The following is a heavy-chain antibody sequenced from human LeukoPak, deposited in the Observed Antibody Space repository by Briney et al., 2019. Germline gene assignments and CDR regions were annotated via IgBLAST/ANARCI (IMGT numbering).Heavy chain of an antibody. CDR2: INWSGGRT. J-gene: IGHJ4*02. CDR1: GFTFDDYG. V-gene: IGHV3-20*04. CDR3: ARDLTTSDN. D-gene: IGHD1/OR15-1a*01. Sequence: GGSLRLSCAASGFTFDDYGMSWVRQAPGKGLEWVSGINWSGGRTGYADSLKGRFTISRDNAKNTLYPQMNSLRDEDTALYYCARDLTTSDNWGQGTLVTASS.